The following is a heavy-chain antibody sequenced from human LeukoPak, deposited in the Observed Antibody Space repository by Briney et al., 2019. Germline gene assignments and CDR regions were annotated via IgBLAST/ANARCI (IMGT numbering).Heavy chain of an antibody. J-gene: IGHJ4*02. CDR3: ARCGRGGTIWSLDPYYFDY. CDR1: GGSFSGYY. V-gene: IGHV4-34*01. D-gene: IGHD3-3*01. Sequence: SETLSLTCAVYGGSFSGYYWSWIRQPPGKGLEWIGEINHSGSTNYNPSLKSRVTISVDTSKNQFSLKLSSVTAADTAVYYCARCGRGGTIWSLDPYYFDYWGQGTLVTVSS. CDR2: INHSGST.